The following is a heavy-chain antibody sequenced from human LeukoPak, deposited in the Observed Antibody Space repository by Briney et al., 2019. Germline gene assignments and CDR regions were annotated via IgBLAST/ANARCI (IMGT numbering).Heavy chain of an antibody. J-gene: IGHJ4*02. CDR3: AREGYSYGHKLSFFDY. D-gene: IGHD5-18*01. V-gene: IGHV3-33*01. CDR1: GFTFSSYG. Sequence: AGGSLRLSCAASGFTFSSYGMHWVRQAPGKGLEWVAVIWYDGSNKYYADSVKGRFTISRDNSKNTLYLQMNSLRAEDTAVYYCAREGYSYGHKLSFFDYWGQGTLVTVSS. CDR2: IWYDGSNK.